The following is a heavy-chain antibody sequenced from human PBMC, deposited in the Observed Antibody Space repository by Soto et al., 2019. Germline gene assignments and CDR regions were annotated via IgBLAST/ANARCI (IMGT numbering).Heavy chain of an antibody. Sequence: EVQLVESGGGLIQPGGSLRLSCAASGFTVSSNYMSWVRQAPGKGLEWVAVIYSGGSTYYADSVKGRFTISRDNSKNTVHLPLNSLRAEDTAVYYCDREWELPNYYGMDVWGQGTTVTVSS. J-gene: IGHJ6*02. CDR3: DREWELPNYYGMDV. V-gene: IGHV3-53*01. D-gene: IGHD1-26*01. CDR1: GFTVSSNY. CDR2: IYSGGST.